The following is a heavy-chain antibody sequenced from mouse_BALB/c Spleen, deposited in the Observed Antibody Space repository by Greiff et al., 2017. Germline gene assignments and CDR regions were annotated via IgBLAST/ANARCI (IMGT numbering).Heavy chain of an antibody. V-gene: IGHV5-4*02. D-gene: IGHD2-4*01. CDR1: GFTFSDYY. CDR3: ARDVSDYAYAMDY. J-gene: IGHJ4*01. Sequence: EVKLVESGGGLVKPGGSLKLSCAASGFTFSDYYMYWVRQTPEKRLEWVATISDGGSYTYYPDSVKGRFTISRDNAKNNLYLQMSSLKSEDTAMYYCARDVSDYAYAMDYWGQGTSVTVSS. CDR2: ISDGGSYT.